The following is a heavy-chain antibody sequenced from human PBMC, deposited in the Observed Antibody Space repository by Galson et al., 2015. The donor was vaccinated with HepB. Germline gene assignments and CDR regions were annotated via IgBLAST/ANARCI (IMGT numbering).Heavy chain of an antibody. CDR3: ARDGPRSYSSGWYDLDY. CDR2: ISYDGSNK. J-gene: IGHJ4*02. D-gene: IGHD6-19*01. Sequence: SLRLSCAASGFTFSSYAMHWVRQAPGKGLEWVAVISYDGSNKYYADSVKGRFTISRDNSKNTLYLQMNSLRAEDTAVYYCARDGPRSYSSGWYDLDYWGQGTLVTVSS. CDR1: GFTFSSYA. V-gene: IGHV3-30-3*01.